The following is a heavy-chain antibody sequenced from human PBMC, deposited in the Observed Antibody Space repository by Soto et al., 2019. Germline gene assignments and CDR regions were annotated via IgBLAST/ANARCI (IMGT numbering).Heavy chain of an antibody. D-gene: IGHD5-18*01. CDR2: IYWDDNK. J-gene: IGHJ6*02. CDR3: AHDTLNYYGMDV. V-gene: IGHV2-5*02. Sequence: QITLKESGPTLVKPTQTLTLTCTFSGFSLSTSGVGVGWIRQPPGKALEWLALIYWDDNKRYNPSLKSRVTITKDTSKNQVVLKMTNMDPVDTATYDCAHDTLNYYGMDVWGQGTTVTVSS. CDR1: GFSLSTSGVG.